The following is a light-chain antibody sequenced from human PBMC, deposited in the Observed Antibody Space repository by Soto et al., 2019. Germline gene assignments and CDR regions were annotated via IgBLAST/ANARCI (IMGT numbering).Light chain of an antibody. CDR3: QHYGNSPPYT. CDR2: DAS. Sequence: EIVLTQSPATLSLSPGERATLSCRASQSVSSYLAWYQQRPGQAPRLLIYDASNRATGIPARFSGSGSGTDFTLTISSLEPEDFAVYYCQHYGNSPPYTFGQGTKLEIK. V-gene: IGKV3-11*01. J-gene: IGKJ2*01. CDR1: QSVSSY.